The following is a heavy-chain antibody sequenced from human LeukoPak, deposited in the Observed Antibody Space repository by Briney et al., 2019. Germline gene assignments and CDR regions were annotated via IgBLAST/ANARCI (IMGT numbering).Heavy chain of an antibody. D-gene: IGHD1-26*01. Sequence: SETLSLTCAVYGGSFSGYYWSWTRQPPGKGLEWIGEINHSGSTNYNPSLKSRVTISVDTSKNQFSLKLSSVTAADTAVYYCARAVEGATDLDYWGQGTLVTVSS. V-gene: IGHV4-34*01. CDR3: ARAVEGATDLDY. CDR2: INHSGST. CDR1: GGSFSGYY. J-gene: IGHJ4*02.